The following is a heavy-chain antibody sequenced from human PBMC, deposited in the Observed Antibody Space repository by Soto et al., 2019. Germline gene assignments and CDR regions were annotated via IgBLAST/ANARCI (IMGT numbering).Heavy chain of an antibody. D-gene: IGHD4-4*01. CDR3: VKAATVKIAHHSDY. CDR1: GFTFSNYG. J-gene: IGHJ4*02. Sequence: QVHLLESGGGVVQPGRSLRLSCAASGFTFSNYGMQWFRQAPGKGLEWVAVVSHDGTTQFYADSVKGRFIISRDNSENTVFLQMNSLRPEDTAVYYSVKAATVKIAHHSDYWGQGTLVTVSS. V-gene: IGHV3-30*18. CDR2: VSHDGTTQ.